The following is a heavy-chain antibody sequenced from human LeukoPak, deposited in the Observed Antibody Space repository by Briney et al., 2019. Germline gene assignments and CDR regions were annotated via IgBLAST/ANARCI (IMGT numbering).Heavy chain of an antibody. D-gene: IGHD7-27*01. V-gene: IGHV4-59*08. J-gene: IGHJ4*02. CDR3: ARRGLGIDY. CDR2: IYYSGST. Sequence: AETLSLACTVSGGSISSYYWSWIRQPPGKGLEWIGYIYYSGSTNYNPSLTSRVTISVDTSKNQFSLKLSSVTAADTAVYYFARRGLGIDYWGQGTLVTVSS. CDR1: GGSISSYY.